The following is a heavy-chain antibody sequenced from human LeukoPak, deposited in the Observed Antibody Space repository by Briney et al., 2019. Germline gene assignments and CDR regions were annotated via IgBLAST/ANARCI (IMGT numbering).Heavy chain of an antibody. CDR3: AKDSACSGGSCYLDY. V-gene: IGHV3-23*01. D-gene: IGHD2-15*01. CDR1: GFTFNNHA. CDR2: INESGGST. Sequence: GGSLRLSCAASGFTFNNHAMNWVRQPPGKGLKWAQPINESGGSTYYPDSVKGRFTISRDNSKNTLYLQMNSLRAEDTAVYYCAKDSACSGGSCYLDYWGQGTLVTVSS. J-gene: IGHJ4*02.